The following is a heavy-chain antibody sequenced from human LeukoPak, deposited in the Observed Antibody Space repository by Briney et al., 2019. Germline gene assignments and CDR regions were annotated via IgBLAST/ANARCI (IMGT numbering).Heavy chain of an antibody. Sequence: SETLSLTCAVYGGSFSGYYWSWIRQPPGKGLEWIGEINHSGSTNYNPALKSRVTISVHTSKNQFSLKLSSVTAADTAVYYCARGLGSREGYYSHWGQGTLVTVSS. J-gene: IGHJ4*02. CDR2: INHSGST. D-gene: IGHD3-22*01. CDR1: GGSFSGYY. V-gene: IGHV4-34*01. CDR3: ARGLGSREGYYSH.